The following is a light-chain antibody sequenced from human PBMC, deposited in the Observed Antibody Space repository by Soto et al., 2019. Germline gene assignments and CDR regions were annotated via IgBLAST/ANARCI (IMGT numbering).Light chain of an antibody. CDR3: QQYGSSGT. Sequence: EIVLTQSPGTLSLCRGGRATLSCRASQSVSNNYLAWYQQKPGQAPRLLIYGASNRATGIPDRFSGSGSGTDFTLTISRLEPEDFAVYYCQQYGSSGTFGQGTKVDIK. J-gene: IGKJ1*01. V-gene: IGKV3-20*01. CDR1: QSVSNNY. CDR2: GAS.